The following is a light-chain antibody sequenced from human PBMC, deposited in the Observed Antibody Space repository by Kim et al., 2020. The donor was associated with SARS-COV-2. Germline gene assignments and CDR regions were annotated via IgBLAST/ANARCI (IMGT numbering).Light chain of an antibody. CDR2: SAS. Sequence: PGERATLSCRASQSVSSNLAWYQQQPGQAPRLLIYSASTRATGIPARFSGSGSGTEFTLTVSSLQSEDFAVYYCQQYNNWPPAYTFGQGTKLEI. CDR3: QQYNNWPPAYT. V-gene: IGKV3-15*01. CDR1: QSVSSN. J-gene: IGKJ2*01.